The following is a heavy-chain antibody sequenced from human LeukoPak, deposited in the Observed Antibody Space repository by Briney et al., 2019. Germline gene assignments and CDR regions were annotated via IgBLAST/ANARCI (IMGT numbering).Heavy chain of an antibody. J-gene: IGHJ4*02. D-gene: IGHD3-10*01. CDR2: INSDGRKT. CDR3: GRGMRDYYGLDY. Sequence: PGGSLRLSCAASGFIFSSFWMHWVRQVPGKGLVWVSHINSDGRKTDYADSVRGRFTISRDNAKNTLYLQMNRLTVEDTAVYYCGRGMRDYYGLDYWGQGILLTVSS. CDR1: GFIFSSFW. V-gene: IGHV3-74*01.